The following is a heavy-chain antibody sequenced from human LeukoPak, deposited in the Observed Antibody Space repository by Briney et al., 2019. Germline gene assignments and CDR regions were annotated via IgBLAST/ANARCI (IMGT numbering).Heavy chain of an antibody. CDR1: GFTFSSYS. J-gene: IGHJ5*02. Sequence: GGSLRLSCAASGFTFSSYSMNWVRQAPGKGLEWVSSISSSSSYIYYADSVKGRFTISRDNAKNSLYLQMNSLRAEDTAVYYCARGGSGYSYGYNNWFDPWGQGTLVTVSS. CDR3: ARGGSGYSYGYNNWFDP. D-gene: IGHD5-18*01. V-gene: IGHV3-21*01. CDR2: ISSSSSYI.